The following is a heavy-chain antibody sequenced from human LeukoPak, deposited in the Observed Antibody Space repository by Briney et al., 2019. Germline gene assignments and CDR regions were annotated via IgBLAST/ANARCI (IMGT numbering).Heavy chain of an antibody. J-gene: IGHJ4*02. Sequence: GGSLSLSCAASGFTFSSFGIHWVRQAPGKGLEWVAFIRYDGSNKYYADSVKGRFTISRDNSKNTLYLQMNSLRAEDTAVYYCAKDQSFYSNGYGYFDYWGQGTLVTVSS. CDR3: AKDQSFYSNGYGYFDY. V-gene: IGHV3-30*02. CDR2: IRYDGSNK. CDR1: GFTFSSFG. D-gene: IGHD6-19*01.